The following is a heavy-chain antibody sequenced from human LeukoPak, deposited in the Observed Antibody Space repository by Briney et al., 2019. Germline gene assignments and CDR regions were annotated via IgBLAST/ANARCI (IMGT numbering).Heavy chain of an antibody. V-gene: IGHV4-34*01. CDR3: ARGRYSYGFGFDY. D-gene: IGHD5-18*01. CDR1: GGSFSGYY. Sequence: SETLSLTCAVYGGSFSGYYWSWIRQPPGKGLEWIGEINHSGSTNYNPSLKSRVTISVDTSKNQFSLKLSSVTAADTAVYYCARGRYSYGFGFDYWGQGTLVTVSS. J-gene: IGHJ4*02. CDR2: INHSGST.